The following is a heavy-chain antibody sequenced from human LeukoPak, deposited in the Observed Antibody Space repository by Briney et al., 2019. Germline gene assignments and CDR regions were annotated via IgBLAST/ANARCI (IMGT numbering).Heavy chain of an antibody. Sequence: ASVKVSCKPSGYSFTGYYMHWMRQAPGQGLEWMGWINLNSGDTNYAGKFQGRVTMTRDTSTSTAYVELSRLRYDDTAVYYCASWAGGNAPVASFDYWGQGTLVTVSS. D-gene: IGHD1-14*01. J-gene: IGHJ4*02. CDR2: INLNSGDT. CDR1: GYSFTGYY. V-gene: IGHV1-2*02. CDR3: ASWAGGNAPVASFDY.